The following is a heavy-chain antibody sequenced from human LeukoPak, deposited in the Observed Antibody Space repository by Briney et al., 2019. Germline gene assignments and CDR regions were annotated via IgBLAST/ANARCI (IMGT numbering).Heavy chain of an antibody. V-gene: IGHV4-31*03. J-gene: IGHJ4*02. CDR3: ARGPYCGGDCYSADY. D-gene: IGHD2-21*02. Sequence: PSRTLSLTCTVSGGSISSGGYYWSWISQHPGKGLEWIGYIYYSGSTYYNPSLKSRVTISVDTSKNQFSLKLSSVTAADTAVYYCARGPYCGGDCYSADYWGQGTLVTVSS. CDR1: GGSISSGGYY. CDR2: IYYSGST.